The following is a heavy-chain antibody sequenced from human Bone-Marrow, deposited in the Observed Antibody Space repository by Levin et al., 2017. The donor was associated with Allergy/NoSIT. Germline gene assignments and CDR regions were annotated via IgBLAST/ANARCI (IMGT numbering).Heavy chain of an antibody. CDR1: GYILTTYY. CDR2: IDPNSGGT. CDR3: ARGSGERSPYPMDV. J-gene: IGHJ6*02. D-gene: IGHD6-25*01. V-gene: IGHV1-2*06. Sequence: GGSLKISCQASGYILTTYYIHWVRQAPGQGLEWMGRIDPNSGGTNFAQKFQGRVTMTRDTSIGTAYMELSSLRSDDSAIYFCARGSGERSPYPMDVWGPGSTVTVSS.